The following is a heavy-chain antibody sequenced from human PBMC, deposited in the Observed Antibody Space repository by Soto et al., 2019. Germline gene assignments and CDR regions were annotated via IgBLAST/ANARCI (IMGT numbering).Heavy chain of an antibody. D-gene: IGHD6-13*01. CDR3: AKDSWYFDL. J-gene: IGHJ4*02. V-gene: IGHV3-23*01. Sequence: GGSLRLSCAASGFTFSTYGMSWVRQAPGKGLEWVSAIAGPGGGASYADSVQGRFTISRDNAKNTVSLQMNSLRVEDTGVYYCAKDSWYFDLWSQGSQVTVSS. CDR2: IAGPGGGA. CDR1: GFTFSTYG.